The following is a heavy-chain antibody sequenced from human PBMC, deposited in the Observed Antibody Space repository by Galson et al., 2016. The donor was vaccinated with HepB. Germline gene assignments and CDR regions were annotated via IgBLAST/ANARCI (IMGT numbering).Heavy chain of an antibody. D-gene: IGHD6-19*01. CDR1: GASISGYY. Sequence: ETLSLTCTVSGASISGYYLSWIRQPPGKGLEWIGYIYYSGRTNYNPSLQSRVTISVDTSKNQFSLKLRSVTAADTAVYYCARDDSGGWYGFHYGMDVWGQGTTVTVSS. CDR2: IYYSGRT. J-gene: IGHJ6*02. V-gene: IGHV4-59*01. CDR3: ARDDSGGWYGFHYGMDV.